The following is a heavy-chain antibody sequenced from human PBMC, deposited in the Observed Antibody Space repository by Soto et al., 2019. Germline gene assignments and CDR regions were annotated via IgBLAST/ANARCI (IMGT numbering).Heavy chain of an antibody. Sequence: ASVKVSCKASGYTFTVYYMHWVRQAPGQGLEWMGWINPKSGGTVYPQKFQGRVTMTWDTSISTAYMALTRLRSDDTAVYYCARDLAKGGGSAGFDYWGQRTLVTVSS. CDR1: GYTFTVYY. V-gene: IGHV1-2*02. CDR2: INPKSGGT. D-gene: IGHD1-26*01. CDR3: ARDLAKGGGSAGFDY. J-gene: IGHJ4*02.